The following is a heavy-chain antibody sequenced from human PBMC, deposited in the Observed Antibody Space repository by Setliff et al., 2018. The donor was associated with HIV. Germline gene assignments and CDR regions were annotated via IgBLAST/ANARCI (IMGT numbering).Heavy chain of an antibody. Sequence: ASVKVSCKASGYIFTTYDINWVRQATGQGLEWMGWLNPNSGNTGYAQKFQGRVTMTRDTSISTVYLEVSGLRSEDTAMYYCARGFRRVLRPNHFDYWGQGTLVTVSS. CDR1: GYIFTTYD. CDR2: LNPNSGNT. V-gene: IGHV1-8*02. J-gene: IGHJ4*02. CDR3: ARGFRRVLRPNHFDY. D-gene: IGHD3-16*01.